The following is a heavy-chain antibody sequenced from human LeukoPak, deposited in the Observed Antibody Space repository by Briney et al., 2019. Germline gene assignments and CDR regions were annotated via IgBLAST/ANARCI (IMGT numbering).Heavy chain of an antibody. CDR1: GGSISSSSYY. Sequence: SETLSLTCTVSGGSISSSSYYWGWIRQPPGKGLEWIGYIYYSGSTYYNPSLKSRVTISVDTSKNQFSLKLSSVTAADTAVYYCASRAPTSPKENDYWGQGTLVTVSS. V-gene: IGHV4-30-4*08. J-gene: IGHJ4*02. CDR3: ASRAPTSPKENDY. CDR2: IYYSGST.